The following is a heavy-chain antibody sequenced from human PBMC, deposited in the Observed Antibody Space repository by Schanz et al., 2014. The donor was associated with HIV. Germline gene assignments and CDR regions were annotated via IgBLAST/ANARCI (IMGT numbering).Heavy chain of an antibody. CDR3: ARDRLHPGNGMDV. J-gene: IGHJ6*02. CDR2: VSSGSSFI. V-gene: IGHV3-21*01. CDR1: GFTFSSYS. D-gene: IGHD4-4*01. Sequence: EVQLVESGGGLVKPGGSLRLSCAASGFTFSSYSMNWVRQAPGKGLEWVSSVSSGSSFIYYADSVKGRFTISRDNAKKTVFLQMNNLRAEDTAVYYCARDRLHPGNGMDVWGQGTTVTVSS.